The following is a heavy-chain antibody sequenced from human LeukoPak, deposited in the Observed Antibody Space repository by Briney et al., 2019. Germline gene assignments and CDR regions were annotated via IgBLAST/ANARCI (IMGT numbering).Heavy chain of an antibody. CDR1: GDSISSGSYY. CDR3: ARKGLGFGEDYFDY. V-gene: IGHV4-61*02. Sequence: SETLSLTYTVSGDSISSGSYYWSWSRQPAGKGLGWIGCIYTSGSTNYNPSLKSRVTMSVDTSKNQFSLKVTSLTAADTAVYYCARKGLGFGEDYFDYSGRGTLVTVSS. D-gene: IGHD3-10*01. J-gene: IGHJ4*02. CDR2: IYTSGST.